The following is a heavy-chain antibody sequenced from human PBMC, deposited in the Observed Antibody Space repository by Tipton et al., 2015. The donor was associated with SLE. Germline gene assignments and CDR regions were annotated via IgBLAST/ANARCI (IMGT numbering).Heavy chain of an antibody. V-gene: IGHV4-39*07. D-gene: IGHD6-19*01. CDR2: IYYSGST. J-gene: IGHJ4*02. CDR1: GGSISSSSYY. Sequence: TLSLTCTVSGGSISSSSYYWGWIRQPPGKGLEWIGRIYYSGSTNYNPSLKSRVTISVDTSKNQFSLKLSSVTAADTAVYYCARHSAGYSSGSFDYWGQGTLVTVSS. CDR3: ARHSAGYSSGSFDY.